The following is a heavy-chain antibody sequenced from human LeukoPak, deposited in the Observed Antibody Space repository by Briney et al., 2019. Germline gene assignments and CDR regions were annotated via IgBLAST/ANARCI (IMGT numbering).Heavy chain of an antibody. Sequence: PGGSLRLSCAASGVTFSAYGMQWVRQAPGTGLERVAFIRYDGSNKNYADSVSGRLTIPRDNPKNTLYLQMNSLRPEDTAVYYCAKGVHSSGWPKWFDLWGQRPDVTVSS. CDR3: AKGVHSSGWPKWFDL. J-gene: IGHJ5*02. V-gene: IGHV3-30*02. CDR1: GVTFSAYG. D-gene: IGHD6-19*01. CDR2: IRYDGSNK.